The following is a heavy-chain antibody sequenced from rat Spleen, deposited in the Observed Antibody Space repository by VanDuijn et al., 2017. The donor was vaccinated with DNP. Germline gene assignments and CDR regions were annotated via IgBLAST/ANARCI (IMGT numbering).Heavy chain of an antibody. CDR3: ARRWYFDF. CDR1: GFTFSDYY. Sequence: EVLLVESGGGLVQPGRSMKLSCAVSGFTFSDYYMAWVRQAPAKGLEWVASISTSGGTTYYRDSVKGRFTISRDNAKSTLYLQMNSLRSEDTATYYCARRWYFDFWGPGTMVTVSS. V-gene: IGHV5-25*01. J-gene: IGHJ1*01. CDR2: ISTSGGTT.